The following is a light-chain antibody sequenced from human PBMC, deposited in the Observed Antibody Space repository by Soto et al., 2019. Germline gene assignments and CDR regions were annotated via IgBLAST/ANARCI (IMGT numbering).Light chain of an antibody. CDR2: AAS. CDR1: QGISSW. J-gene: IGKJ5*01. Sequence: DIQMTQSPSSVSASVGDRVTITCRASQGISSWLAWYQQKPGRAPKLLIYAASRLQSGVPSRFSGSGSGTHFILTINGLQPEDFATYYCQQLNTFPLTFGQGKRRDIK. CDR3: QQLNTFPLT. V-gene: IGKV1D-12*01.